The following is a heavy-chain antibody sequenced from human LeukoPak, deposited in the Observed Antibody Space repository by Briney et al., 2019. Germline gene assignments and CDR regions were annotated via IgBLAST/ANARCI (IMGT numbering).Heavy chain of an antibody. J-gene: IGHJ4*02. CDR1: GFTFSTYW. CDR3: ARATRIYSSGWYYSFDY. V-gene: IGHV3-74*01. Sequence: GRSLRLSCAASGFTFSTYWMHWVRQDPGKGLVWVSHINVDGSGATYADSVKGRFTISRDNAKNTLYLYMNSLRAEDTAVYYCARATRIYSSGWYYSFDYWGQGTLVTVSS. CDR2: INVDGSGA. D-gene: IGHD6-19*01.